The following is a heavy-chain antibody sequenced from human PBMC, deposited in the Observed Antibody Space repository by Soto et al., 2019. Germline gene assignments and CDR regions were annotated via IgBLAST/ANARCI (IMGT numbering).Heavy chain of an antibody. Sequence: QVQLVESGGGVVQPGRSLRLSCAASGFTFSSYGMHWVRQAPGKGLEWVAVIWYDGSNKYYADSVKGRFTISRDNSKNTLYLQMNSLRAEDTAVYYCARAHDYFDSWGQGTLVTVSS. CDR2: IWYDGSNK. CDR1: GFTFSSYG. J-gene: IGHJ4*02. V-gene: IGHV3-33*01. CDR3: ARAHDYFDS.